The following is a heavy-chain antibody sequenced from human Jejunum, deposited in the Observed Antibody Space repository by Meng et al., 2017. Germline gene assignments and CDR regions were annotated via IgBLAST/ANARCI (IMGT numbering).Heavy chain of an antibody. Sequence: QVQLVQSESELKKPGASVKVSCKASGYTFSSQPLNWVRQAPGQGLEWIGWINTNTGNANYGPDFTGRFVFFLDTSVSTAYLQISSLSAEDTAVYYCARHTGNLGLDYWGQGTLVTVSS. CDR3: ARHTGNLGLDY. CDR2: INTNTGNA. J-gene: IGHJ4*02. CDR1: GYTFSSQP. D-gene: IGHD4-23*01. V-gene: IGHV7-4-1*02.